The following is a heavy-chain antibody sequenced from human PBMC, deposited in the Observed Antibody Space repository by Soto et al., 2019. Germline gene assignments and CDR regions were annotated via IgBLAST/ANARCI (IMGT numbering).Heavy chain of an antibody. CDR2: INAGNGNT. J-gene: IGHJ4*02. D-gene: IGHD6-19*01. V-gene: IGHV1-3*01. CDR3: ARGCSGRPYYFDY. CDR1: GYTFTSYA. Sequence: ASVKVSCKXSGYTFTSYAMHWVRQAPGQRLEWMGWINAGNGNTKYSQKFQGRVTITRDTSASTAYMELSSLRSEDTAVYYCARGCSGRPYYFDYWGQGTLVTVSS.